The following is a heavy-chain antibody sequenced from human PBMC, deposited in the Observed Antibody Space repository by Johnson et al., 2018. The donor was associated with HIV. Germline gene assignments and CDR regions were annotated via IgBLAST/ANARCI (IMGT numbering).Heavy chain of an antibody. CDR1: GFTFSDHY. J-gene: IGHJ3*02. CDR2: ISSSGSTI. Sequence: QVQLVESGGGLVKPGGSLRLSCAASGFTFSDHYMSWIRHAPGKGLEWVSYISSSGSTIYYADSVKGRFTISRDNAKNSLYLQMSSLRVEDTAVYYCATRDPTYRPGAFDIWGQGTTVTVSS. D-gene: IGHD1-14*01. V-gene: IGHV3-11*04. CDR3: ATRDPTYRPGAFDI.